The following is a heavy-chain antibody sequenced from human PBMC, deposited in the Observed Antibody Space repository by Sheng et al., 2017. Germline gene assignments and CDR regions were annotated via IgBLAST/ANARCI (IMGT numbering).Heavy chain of an antibody. D-gene: IGHD4-17*01. V-gene: IGHV1-69*05. CDR3: ARDAGDGYGDYGGAFDI. CDR1: GGTFSSYA. CDR2: IIPIFGTA. Sequence: QVQLVQSGAEVKKPGSSVKVSCKASGGTFSSYAISWVRQAPGQGLEWMGGIIPIFGTANYAQKFQGRVTITTDESTSTAYMELSSLRSEDTAVYYCARDAGDGYGDYGGAFDIVGQGTMVTVSS. J-gene: IGHJ3*02.